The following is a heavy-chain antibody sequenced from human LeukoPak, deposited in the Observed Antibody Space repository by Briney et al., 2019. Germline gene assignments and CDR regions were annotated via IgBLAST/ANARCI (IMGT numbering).Heavy chain of an antibody. CDR1: GGTFSSYA. CDR2: IIPIFGTA. V-gene: IGHV1-69*13. J-gene: IGHJ4*02. Sequence: ASVKVSCKASGGTFSSYAISWVRQAPGQGLEWMGGIIPIFGTANYAQKFQGRVTITADESTSTAYMELSSLRSEDTAVYYCAAWGIAAAEKPIDYWGQGTLVTVSS. CDR3: AAWGIAAAEKPIDY. D-gene: IGHD6-13*01.